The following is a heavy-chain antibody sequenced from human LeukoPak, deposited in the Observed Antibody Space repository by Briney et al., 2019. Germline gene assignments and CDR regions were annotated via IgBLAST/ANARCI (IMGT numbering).Heavy chain of an antibody. D-gene: IGHD6-19*01. CDR1: GYTFTAYY. V-gene: IGHV1-2*02. CDR2: INPNSGGT. J-gene: IGHJ4*02. Sequence: ASVKVSSTASGYTFTAYYMHWVRQPPGQGLEWMGWINPNSGGTNYAQKFQGRVTMTRDTSISTAYMELSRLGSDDTAVYYCARAEQWLVPNDYWGQGTLVTVSS. CDR3: ARAEQWLVPNDY.